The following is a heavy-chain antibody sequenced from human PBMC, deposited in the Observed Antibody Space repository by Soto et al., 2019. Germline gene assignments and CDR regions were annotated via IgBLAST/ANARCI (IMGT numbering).Heavy chain of an antibody. CDR1: GFTFSGST. J-gene: IGHJ4*02. V-gene: IGHV3-73*02. CDR3: LVGAAGGSPPY. D-gene: IGHD6-13*01. CDR2: IRNKANSYAT. Sequence: EVQLVESGGDLVQPGGSLKLSCAASGFTFSGSTMHWVRQASGKGLEWVSRIRNKANSYATTYAASVKGRFTISRDDSKNTAYLQMNSLNTEDTAVYYCLVGAAGGSPPYWGQRTLVTVSS.